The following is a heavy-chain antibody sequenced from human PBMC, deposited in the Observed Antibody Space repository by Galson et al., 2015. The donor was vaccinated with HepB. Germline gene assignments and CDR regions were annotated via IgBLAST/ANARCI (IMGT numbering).Heavy chain of an antibody. CDR1: GFTFSNAW. J-gene: IGHJ4*02. CDR2: IKSKTDGGTT. Sequence: SLRLSCAASGFTFSNAWMSWVRQAPGKGLEWVGRIKSKTDGGTTDYAAPVKGRFTISRDDSKNTLYLQISSLRVEDTAIYYCARDVPPNSVVVTTMFDFWGQGTLVTVSS. V-gene: IGHV3-15*01. D-gene: IGHD2-21*02. CDR3: ARDVPPNSVVVTTMFDF.